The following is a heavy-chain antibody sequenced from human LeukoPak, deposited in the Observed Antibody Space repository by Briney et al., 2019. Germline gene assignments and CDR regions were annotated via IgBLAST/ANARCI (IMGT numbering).Heavy chain of an antibody. Sequence: VASVKVSCKASGYTFTGYYMHWVRQAPGQGLEWMGWINPNSGGTNYAQKFQGRVTMTRDTSISTAYMELSRLRSDDTAVYYCARDLYDYGDYVGYWGQGTLVTVSS. CDR1: GYTFTGYY. J-gene: IGHJ4*02. D-gene: IGHD4-17*01. V-gene: IGHV1-2*02. CDR2: INPNSGGT. CDR3: ARDLYDYGDYVGY.